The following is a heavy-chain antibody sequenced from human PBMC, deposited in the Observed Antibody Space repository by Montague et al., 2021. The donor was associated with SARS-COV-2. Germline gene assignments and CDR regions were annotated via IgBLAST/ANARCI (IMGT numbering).Heavy chain of an antibody. CDR3: AKDFMSLMVYAMVYYYYGMDV. Sequence: SLRLSCAASGFTFSSYGMHWVRQAPGKGLEWVAVISYDGSNKYYADSVKCRFTISRDNSKNTLYLQMNSLRAEDTAVYYCAKDFMSLMVYAMVYYYYGMDVWGQGTTVTVSS. CDR2: ISYDGSNK. J-gene: IGHJ6*02. D-gene: IGHD2-8*01. CDR1: GFTFSSYG. V-gene: IGHV3-30*18.